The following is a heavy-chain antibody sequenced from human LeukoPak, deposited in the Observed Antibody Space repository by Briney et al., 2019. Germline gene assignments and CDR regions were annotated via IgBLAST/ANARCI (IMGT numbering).Heavy chain of an antibody. CDR1: GYSFSSYW. J-gene: IGHJ5*02. Sequence: GESLKISCKSSGYSFSSYWIGWVRQMPGKGLEWMGIIYPGDSDTRYSPSFQGQVTISADKSISTAYLQWSSLKASDTAMYYCARHRDCSGGSCPNWFDPWGQGTLVTVSS. V-gene: IGHV5-51*01. CDR3: ARHRDCSGGSCPNWFDP. CDR2: IYPGDSDT. D-gene: IGHD2-15*01.